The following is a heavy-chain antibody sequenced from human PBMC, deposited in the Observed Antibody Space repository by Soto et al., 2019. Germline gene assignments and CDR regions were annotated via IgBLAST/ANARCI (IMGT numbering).Heavy chain of an antibody. CDR1: GGSISGYW. Sequence: QVQLQESGPGLVKPSETLSLTCTVSGGSISGYWWRWIRQPPGKALEWIGYMYYSGFTNYNPSLRSRATTSRDSANNQFSQKLTSVTATDTAVYYCARYDEGRASLSLGALSEAPLDSWGQGALVTVSS. D-gene: IGHD3-16*02. CDR3: ARYDEGRASLSLGALSEAPLDS. CDR2: MYYSGFT. J-gene: IGHJ4*02. V-gene: IGHV4-59*08.